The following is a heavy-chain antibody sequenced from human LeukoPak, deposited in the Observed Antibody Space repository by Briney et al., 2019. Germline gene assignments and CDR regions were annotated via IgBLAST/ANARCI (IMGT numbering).Heavy chain of an antibody. D-gene: IGHD4-17*01. V-gene: IGHV3-9*01. Sequence: GGSLRLSCAASGFTFDDYAMHWVRQAPGKGLEWVSGISWNSGSIGYADSVKGRFTISRDNAKNSLYLQMNSLRAEDTALYYCAKAPYGDYGYFDLWGRGTLVTVSS. CDR1: GFTFDDYA. CDR3: AKAPYGDYGYFDL. J-gene: IGHJ2*01. CDR2: ISWNSGSI.